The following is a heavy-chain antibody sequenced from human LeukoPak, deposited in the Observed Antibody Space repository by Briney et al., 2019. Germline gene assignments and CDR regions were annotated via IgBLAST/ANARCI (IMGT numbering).Heavy chain of an antibody. V-gene: IGHV3-21*01. D-gene: IGHD2-8*01. J-gene: IGHJ6*03. Sequence: PGGSLRLSCAASGFTFSSYSMNWVRQAPGKGLEWVSSISSSSSYIYYADSVKGRFTISRDNAKNSLYLQMNSLRAEDTAVYYCARAPLVLMVYAPANYYMDVWDKGTTVTVSS. CDR2: ISSSSSYI. CDR1: GFTFSSYS. CDR3: ARAPLVLMVYAPANYYMDV.